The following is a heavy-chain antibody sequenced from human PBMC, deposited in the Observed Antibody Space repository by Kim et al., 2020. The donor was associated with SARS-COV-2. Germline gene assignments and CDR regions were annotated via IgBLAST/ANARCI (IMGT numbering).Heavy chain of an antibody. D-gene: IGHD6-13*01. V-gene: IGHV5-51*01. Sequence: TRYSPSFQGQVTISADKSISTAYLQWSSLKASDTAMYYCARTSSSAGWSVWGQGTLVTVSS. CDR3: ARTSSSAGWSV. J-gene: IGHJ4*02. CDR2: T.